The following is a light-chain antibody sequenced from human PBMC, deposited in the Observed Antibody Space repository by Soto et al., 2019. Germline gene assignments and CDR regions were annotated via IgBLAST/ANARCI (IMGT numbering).Light chain of an antibody. CDR1: QSVSSN. CDR3: QHYNNWPPLFT. Sequence: LMTQSPATLSVSPGERATLSCRASQSVSSNLAWYQQKPGQAPRLLIYGASTRATGVPARFSGSGSGTDFTLTINSLQSEDFAIYYCQHYNNWPPLFTFGPGTKVDIK. J-gene: IGKJ3*01. V-gene: IGKV3-15*01. CDR2: GAS.